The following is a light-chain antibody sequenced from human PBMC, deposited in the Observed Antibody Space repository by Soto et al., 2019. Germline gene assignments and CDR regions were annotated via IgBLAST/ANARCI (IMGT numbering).Light chain of an antibody. CDR1: SSNIGSNT. Sequence: QSVLTQPPSASGTPGQRVTMSCSGSSSNIGSNTVNWYQQLPGTAPKLLIYSNNQRPSGVPDRFSGSKSGTSASLAISGLPSEDEADYYCAAWDDSLNGVLFGGGTKLTVL. V-gene: IGLV1-44*01. CDR2: SNN. CDR3: AAWDDSLNGVL. J-gene: IGLJ2*01.